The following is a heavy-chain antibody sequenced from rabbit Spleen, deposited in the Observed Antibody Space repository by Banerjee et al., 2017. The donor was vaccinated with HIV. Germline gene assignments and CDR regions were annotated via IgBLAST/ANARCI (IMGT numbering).Heavy chain of an antibody. CDR1: GFDFSRYY. J-gene: IGHJ4*01. CDR3: VREVAGKFGL. V-gene: IGHV1S7*01. D-gene: IGHD4-1*01. CDR2: IDPVFGIA. Sequence: QSLEESGGDLVKPGASLKLTCTASGFDFSRYYVSWVRQAPGKGLEWIGDIDPVFGIAVYASWVNGRFTISSHNAQNTLYLQLNSLTAADTATYFCVREVAGKFGLWGPGTLVTVS.